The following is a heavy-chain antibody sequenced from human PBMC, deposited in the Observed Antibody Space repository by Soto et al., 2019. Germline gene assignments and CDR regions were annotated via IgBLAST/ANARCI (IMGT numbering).Heavy chain of an antibody. CDR1: GGSISSGIYY. V-gene: IGHV4-61*01. J-gene: IGHJ5*02. CDR2: IYDSENT. D-gene: IGHD1-1*01. CDR3: AREVPRGSGWFDP. Sequence: SETLSLTCTVSGGSISSGIYYWNWIRQHPGKGLEWIGYIYDSENTNYNPSLKSRVTISVDTSKNQFSLKLSSVTAADTAVYYCAREVPRGSGWFDPWGQGTLVTVSS.